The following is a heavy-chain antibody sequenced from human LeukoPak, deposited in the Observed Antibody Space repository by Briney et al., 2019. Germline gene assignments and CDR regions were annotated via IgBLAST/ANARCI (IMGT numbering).Heavy chain of an antibody. V-gene: IGHV3-48*03. CDR1: GFTFSSYE. CDR2: ISNSGSNI. Sequence: PGGSLTLSCAVSGFTFSSYEMNWLRQAPGKGLEWVSYISNSGSNIYYAPSVKGRFTISRDNAKNSLYLQINSRRAEDTAVYYCASGYSYVDDYWGQGTLVTVSS. D-gene: IGHD5-18*01. J-gene: IGHJ4*02. CDR3: ASGYSYVDDY.